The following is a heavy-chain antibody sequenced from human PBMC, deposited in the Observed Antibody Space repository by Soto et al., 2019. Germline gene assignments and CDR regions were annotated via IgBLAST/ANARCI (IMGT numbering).Heavy chain of an antibody. CDR2: IYYSGDT. Sequence: QLQLQESGPGQVKPSETLSLSCTVSGGSMGSSSYFCGWIRQPPGKGLEWLGTIYYSGDTLYNPSIKSRVTMSIDTSKNQVSVKLSSVTAADTAVYYCATPLLYCPNGICFDLWGQGTLVTVSS. CDR3: ATPLLYCPNGICFDL. V-gene: IGHV4-39*01. J-gene: IGHJ5*02. D-gene: IGHD2-8*01. CDR1: GGSMGSSSYF.